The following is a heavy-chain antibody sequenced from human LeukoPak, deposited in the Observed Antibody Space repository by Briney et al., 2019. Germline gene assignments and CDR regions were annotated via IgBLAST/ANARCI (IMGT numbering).Heavy chain of an antibody. CDR3: ARRYYDTSGGLGY. D-gene: IGHD3-22*01. J-gene: IGHJ4*02. Sequence: ASVKVSCKASGYTFTIYYMHWVRQAPGQGLEWMGIINPIGGSTSYVQKFQGRVTMTSDMSTSTVYMELSSLRSEDTAVYYCARRYYDTSGGLGYWGQGTLVTGSS. CDR2: INPIGGST. V-gene: IGHV1-46*01. CDR1: GYTFTIYY.